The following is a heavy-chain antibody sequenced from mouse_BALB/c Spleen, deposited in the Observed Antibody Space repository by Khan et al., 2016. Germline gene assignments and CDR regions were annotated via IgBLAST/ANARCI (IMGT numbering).Heavy chain of an antibody. D-gene: IGHD1-1*01. CDR3: ARWDFCSRRYDLDY. CDR2: ISYDGSN. J-gene: IGHJ2*01. CDR1: GYSITSGYY. Sequence: EVQLQESGPGLVKPSQSLSLTCSVTGYSITSGYYWNWIRQFPGNKLEWMGYISYDGSNNYNPSLKNRFSITRDTSRNQFFLKLNSVTTEDTATYYCARWDFCSRRYDLDYWGQGTTLTVSS. V-gene: IGHV3-6*02.